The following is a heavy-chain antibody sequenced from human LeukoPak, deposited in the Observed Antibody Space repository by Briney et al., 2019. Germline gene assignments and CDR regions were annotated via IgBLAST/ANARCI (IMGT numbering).Heavy chain of an antibody. CDR3: ARDPHTYYYDSSGYYFDY. CDR1: GFTFSSYS. V-gene: IGHV3-21*01. Sequence: GSLRLSCAASGFTFSSYSMNWVRQAPGKGLEWVSSISSSSSYIYYADSVKGRFTISRDNAKNSLYLQMNSLRAEDTAVYYCARDPHTYYYDSSGYYFDYWGQGTLVTVSS. J-gene: IGHJ4*02. D-gene: IGHD3-22*01. CDR2: ISSSSSYI.